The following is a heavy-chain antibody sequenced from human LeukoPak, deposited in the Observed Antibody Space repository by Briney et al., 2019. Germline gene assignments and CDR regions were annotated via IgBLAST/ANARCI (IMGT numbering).Heavy chain of an antibody. CDR1: GLPFNTYA. CDR2: IGGAGDTT. CDR3: AKGFVAGTENYFDS. J-gene: IGHJ4*02. D-gene: IGHD1-1*01. Sequence: GSLRLSFAASGLPFNTYAMNWFRPGPAKGLEWVSSIGGAGDTTDYADSVEGRFTISRDNSKNTVFLEMNSLRAEDTGVYYCAKGFVAGTENYFDSWGQGTLVTVSS. V-gene: IGHV3-23*01.